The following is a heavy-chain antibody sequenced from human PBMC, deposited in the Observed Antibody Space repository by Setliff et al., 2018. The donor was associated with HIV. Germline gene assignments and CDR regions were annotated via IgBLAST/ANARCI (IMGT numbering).Heavy chain of an antibody. CDR2: MSPKNNGS. CDR1: GYTFSTYD. V-gene: IGHV1-8*01. Sequence: ASVKVSCKASGYTFSTYDFNRVRQAAGQGLEWMGWMSPKNNGSGFAQKFQARLTMTWNTSTNTAYMELRSLTSDDTAVYYCARGRYNSRIDVWGQGTTVTVSS. CDR3: ARGRYNSRIDV. D-gene: IGHD5-18*01. J-gene: IGHJ6*02.